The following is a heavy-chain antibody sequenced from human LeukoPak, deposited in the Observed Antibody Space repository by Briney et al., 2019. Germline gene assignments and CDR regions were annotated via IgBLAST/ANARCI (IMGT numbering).Heavy chain of an antibody. CDR2: IYFSGST. V-gene: IGHV4-59*12. CDR3: ARRYGDRNYYYYYMDV. Sequence: PSETLSLTCTVSGGSISSYYWSWIRQPPGKGLEWIGYIYFSGSTNYNPSLKSRVTISVDTSKNQFSLKLSSVTAADTAVYYCARRYGDRNYYYYYMDVWGKGTTVTISS. D-gene: IGHD4-17*01. CDR1: GGSISSYY. J-gene: IGHJ6*03.